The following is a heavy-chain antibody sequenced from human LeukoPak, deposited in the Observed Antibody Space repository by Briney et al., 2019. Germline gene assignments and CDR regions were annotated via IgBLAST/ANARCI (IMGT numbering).Heavy chain of an antibody. CDR1: GYTLTELS. CDR3: ATVMRFGESHNWFDP. D-gene: IGHD3-10*01. CDR2: FDPEDGET. Sequence: GASVKVSCKVSGYTLTELSMHWVRQAPGKGLEWMGGFDPEDGETIYAQKFQGRVTMTEDTSTDTAYMELSGLRSEDTAVYYCATVMRFGESHNWFDPWGQGTLVTVSS. J-gene: IGHJ5*02. V-gene: IGHV1-24*01.